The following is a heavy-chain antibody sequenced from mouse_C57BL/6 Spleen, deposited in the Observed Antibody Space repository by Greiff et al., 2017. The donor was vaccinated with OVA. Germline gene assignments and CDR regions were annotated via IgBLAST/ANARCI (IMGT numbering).Heavy chain of an antibody. J-gene: IGHJ2*01. CDR1: GYTFTSYT. CDR3: ASNGYSNYDFDY. CDR2: INPSSGYT. D-gene: IGHD2-5*01. V-gene: IGHV1-4*01. Sequence: QVQLQQSGAELARPGASVKMSCKASGYTFTSYTMHWVKQRPGQGLEWIGYINPSSGYTKYNQKFKDKATLTADKSSSTAYMQLSSLTSEDSAVYYCASNGYSNYDFDYWGKGTTLTVSS.